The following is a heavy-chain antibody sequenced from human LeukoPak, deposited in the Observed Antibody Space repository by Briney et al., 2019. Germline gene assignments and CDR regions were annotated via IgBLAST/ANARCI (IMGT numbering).Heavy chain of an antibody. J-gene: IGHJ4*02. CDR3: ARLVGYSYGSDY. CDR2: IYYSGST. D-gene: IGHD5-18*01. Sequence: SETLSLTCTVSGGSVSSGSYYWGWIRQPPGKGLEWIGNIYYSGSTYYNPSLKSRVTISVDTSKNQFSLKLSSVTAADTAVYYCARLVGYSYGSDYWGQGTLVTVSS. V-gene: IGHV4-39*07. CDR1: GGSVSSGSYY.